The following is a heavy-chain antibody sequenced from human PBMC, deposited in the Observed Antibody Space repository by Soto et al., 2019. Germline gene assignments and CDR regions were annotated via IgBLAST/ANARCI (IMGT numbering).Heavy chain of an antibody. CDR2: ISSSSSTI. V-gene: IGHV3-48*02. CDR1: GFTFSSYS. Sequence: QPGGSLRLSCAASGFTFSSYSMNWVRQAPGKGLEWVSYISSSSSTIYYADSVKGRFTISRDNAKNSLYLQMNSLRDEDTAVYYCARGDGSGYYYERYRYFDYWGQGTLVTVSS. D-gene: IGHD3-22*01. CDR3: ARGDGSGYYYERYRYFDY. J-gene: IGHJ4*02.